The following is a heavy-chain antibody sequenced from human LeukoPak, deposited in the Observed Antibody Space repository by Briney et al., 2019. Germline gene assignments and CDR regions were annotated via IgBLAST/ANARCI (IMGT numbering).Heavy chain of an antibody. CDR2: LYSYGTT. D-gene: IGHD2-8*01. CDR3: ARLYEVTGILYYTTAGTFDI. J-gene: IGHJ3*02. V-gene: IGHV3-66*03. CDR1: GLSVSSNF. Sequence: PGGSLRLSCAPSGLSVSSNFMSWVRQVPGKGLEWVATLYSYGTTYYADSVKGRFTISRDNAKNSLCLQMNNLRAEDTAVYYCARLYEVTGILYYTTAGTFDIWGQGTMVTVSS.